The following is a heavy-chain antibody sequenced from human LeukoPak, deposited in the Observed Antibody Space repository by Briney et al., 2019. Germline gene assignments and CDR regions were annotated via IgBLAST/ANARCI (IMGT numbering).Heavy chain of an antibody. CDR1: GFTFSSYS. CDR2: ISSSSSYI. Sequence: GGSLRLSCAASGFTFSSYSMNWVRQAPGKGLEWVSSISSSSSYIYYADSVKGRFTIYRDNAKNSLYLQMNSLRAEDTAVYYCARAYDFWSGYADYWGQGTLVTVSS. J-gene: IGHJ4*02. V-gene: IGHV3-21*01. CDR3: ARAYDFWSGYADY. D-gene: IGHD3-3*01.